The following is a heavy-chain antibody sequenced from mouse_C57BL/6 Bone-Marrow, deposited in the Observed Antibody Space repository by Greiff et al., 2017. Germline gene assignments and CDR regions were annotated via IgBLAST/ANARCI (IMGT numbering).Heavy chain of an antibody. J-gene: IGHJ1*03. Sequence: EVQGVESGGGLVQPGGSLKLSCAASGFTFSDYGMAWVRQAPRKGPEWVAFISNLAYSIYYADTVTGRFTISRENAKNTLYLERSSLRSEGRAMYYGARQVHYYGSSYDWYFDVWGTGTTVTVSS. CDR3: ARQVHYYGSSYDWYFDV. D-gene: IGHD1-1*01. V-gene: IGHV5-15*01. CDR2: ISNLAYSI. CDR1: GFTFSDYG.